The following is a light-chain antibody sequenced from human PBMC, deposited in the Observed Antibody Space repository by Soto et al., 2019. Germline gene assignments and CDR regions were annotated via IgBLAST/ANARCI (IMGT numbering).Light chain of an antibody. Sequence: DVVMTQSPLSLPVTPGEPASISCRSSQGLLHSNGYNYLNWYLQKPGQSPQLLIYLGSYRASGVPDRFSGSGSGTEFTLRISRVEAEDVGIYYCMQALQTPRTFGGGTKVEIK. CDR1: QGLLHSNGYNY. V-gene: IGKV2-28*01. CDR3: MQALQTPRT. CDR2: LGS. J-gene: IGKJ4*01.